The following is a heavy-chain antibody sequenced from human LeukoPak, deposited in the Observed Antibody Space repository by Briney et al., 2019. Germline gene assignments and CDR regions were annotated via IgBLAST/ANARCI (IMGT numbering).Heavy chain of an antibody. CDR1: GYTFTSYY. CDR3: ARDLCSSTSCSPVGDDYGMDV. D-gene: IGHD2-2*01. Sequence: ASVKVSCKASGYTFTSYYMHWVRQAPGQGLEWMGIINPTDDSTAYAQKFQGRVTMTRDTSTSTVYMELSSLRSEDTAVYYCARDLCSSTSCSPVGDDYGMDVWGQGTTVTVSS. J-gene: IGHJ6*02. V-gene: IGHV1-46*01. CDR2: INPTDDST.